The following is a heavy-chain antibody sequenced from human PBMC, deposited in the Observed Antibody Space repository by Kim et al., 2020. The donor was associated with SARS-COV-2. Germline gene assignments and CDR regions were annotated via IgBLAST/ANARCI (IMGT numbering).Heavy chain of an antibody. D-gene: IGHD6-13*01. J-gene: IGHJ4*02. CDR3: TMKGGYAHSWSPYYFDF. CDR2: IRSTPSGGTT. CDR1: GFTFADFA. Sequence: GGSLRLSCTASGFTFADFAVNWVRQAPGKGPECLGFIRSTPSGGTTEYAAPVKGRFTISRDDSKSIAYLQVHSLKTEDTAMYYCTMKGGYAHSWSPYYFDFWGQGTVVTVSS. V-gene: IGHV3-49*04.